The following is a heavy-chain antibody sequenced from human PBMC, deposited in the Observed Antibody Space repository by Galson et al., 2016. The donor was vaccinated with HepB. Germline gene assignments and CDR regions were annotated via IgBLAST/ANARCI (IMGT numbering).Heavy chain of an antibody. V-gene: IGHV1-3*01. D-gene: IGHD6-13*01. J-gene: IGHJ6*02. CDR2: MNAGDGKT. CDR1: GYTFTSYS. CDR3: ARGGLAAAGTGNYYYYGMDV. Sequence: SVKVSCKASGYTFTSYSIHWVRQAPGQRLEWMGWMNAGDGKTKFSQKCQGRIAITRDTSASTAYMELSSLTSEDTAVYFCARGGLAAAGTGNYYYYGMDVWGQGTTAT.